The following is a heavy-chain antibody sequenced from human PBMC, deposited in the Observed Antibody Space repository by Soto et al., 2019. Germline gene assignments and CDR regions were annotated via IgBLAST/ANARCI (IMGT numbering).Heavy chain of an antibody. J-gene: IGHJ5*02. CDR3: ARGVAGPLHWFDP. V-gene: IGHV1-3*01. CDR2: INAGNGNT. D-gene: IGHD6-19*01. CDR1: GYTFTSYA. Sequence: QVQLVQSGAEVKKPGASVKVSCKASGYTFTSYAMHWVRQAPGQRLEWMGWINAGNGNTKYSQKFQGRDTITRDTSASTAYMELSSLRSEDTAVYYCARGVAGPLHWFDPWGQGTLVTVSS.